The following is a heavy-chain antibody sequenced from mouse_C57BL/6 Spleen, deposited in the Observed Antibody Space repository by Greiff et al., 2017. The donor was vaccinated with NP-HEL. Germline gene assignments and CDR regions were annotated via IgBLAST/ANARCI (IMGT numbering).Heavy chain of an antibody. CDR1: GYTFTSYW. CDR2: IDPFDGST. D-gene: IGHD3-2*02. Sequence: QVQLQQSGAELVKPGASVKLSCTASGYTFTSYWMQWVKQRPGQGLEWIGEIDPFDGSTNYNQKFKGKATLTVDTSSTTSYMQLSSRTSEDSAVYYCARRRRLRYFDVWGTGTTVTVSS. CDR3: ARRRRLRYFDV. V-gene: IGHV1-50*01. J-gene: IGHJ1*03.